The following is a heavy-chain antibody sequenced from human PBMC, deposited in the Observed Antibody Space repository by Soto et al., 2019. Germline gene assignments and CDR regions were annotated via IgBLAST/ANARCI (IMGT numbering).Heavy chain of an antibody. CDR2: IIPILGIA. CDR3: ARPEALYSSGCYRGGFDY. J-gene: IGHJ4*02. Sequence: QVQLVQSGAEVKKPGSSVKVSCKASGGTFSSYTISWVRQAPGQGLEWMGRIIPILGIANYAQKFQGRVTITADKSTSSADMELSSLRVEDTPVYYCARPEALYSSGCYRGGFDYWGQGTLVTVS. CDR1: GGTFSSYT. V-gene: IGHV1-69*02. D-gene: IGHD6-19*01.